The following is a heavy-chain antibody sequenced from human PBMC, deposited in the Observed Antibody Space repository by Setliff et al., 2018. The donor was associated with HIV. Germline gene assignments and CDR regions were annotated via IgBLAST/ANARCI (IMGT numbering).Heavy chain of an antibody. J-gene: IGHJ4*02. CDR3: ARLSNGLPADY. Sequence: SETLSLTCAVYGQSISGYYWSWIRQTPGKGLEWIGEINHGGDTNYNPSLKSRVTISVGSSYFSLKLSSVTAADTAFYYCARLSNGLPADYWGQGTLVTVSS. CDR1: GQSISGYY. CDR2: INHGGDT. V-gene: IGHV4-34*01. D-gene: IGHD2-8*01.